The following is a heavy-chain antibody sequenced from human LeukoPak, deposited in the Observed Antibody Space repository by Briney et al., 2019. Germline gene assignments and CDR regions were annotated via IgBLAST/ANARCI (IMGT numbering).Heavy chain of an antibody. D-gene: IGHD1-26*01. J-gene: IGHJ4*02. Sequence: GVSLRLSCAASGFTFSSYGMSWVRQAPGKGLEWVSAISGSGGSTYYADSVKGRFTISRDNSKNTLYLQMNSLRAGDTAVYYCASRDSGSYPDAFDIWGQGTLVTVSS. CDR2: ISGSGGST. V-gene: IGHV3-23*01. CDR3: ASRDSGSYPDAFDI. CDR1: GFTFSSYG.